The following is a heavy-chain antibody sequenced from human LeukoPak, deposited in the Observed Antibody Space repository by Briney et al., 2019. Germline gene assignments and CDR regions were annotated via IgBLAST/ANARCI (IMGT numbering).Heavy chain of an antibody. CDR3: AEQRGIAAAGTFDY. J-gene: IGHJ4*02. CDR1: GGTFSSYA. V-gene: IGHV1-69*06. D-gene: IGHD6-13*01. Sequence: GASVKVSCKASGGTFSSYAISWVRQAPGQGLEWMGGIIPIFGTANYAQKFQGRVTITADKSTSTAYMELSSLRSEDTAVYYCAEQRGIAAAGTFDYWGQGTLVTVSS. CDR2: IIPIFGTA.